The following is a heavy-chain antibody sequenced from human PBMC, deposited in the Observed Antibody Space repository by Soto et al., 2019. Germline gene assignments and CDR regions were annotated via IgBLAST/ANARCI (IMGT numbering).Heavy chain of an antibody. Sequence: QVQLVQSGAEVKKPGASVKVSCKASGYTFTSYGISWVRQAPGQGLEWMGWISAYNGNTNYAQKLQGRVTMTTDTSTSTAYMELRSLRSDDTAVYYCARHYCSSTRCFVRRAFDIWGQGTMVTVSS. CDR3: ARHYCSSTRCFVRRAFDI. J-gene: IGHJ3*02. CDR2: ISAYNGNT. V-gene: IGHV1-18*01. D-gene: IGHD2-2*01. CDR1: GYTFTSYG.